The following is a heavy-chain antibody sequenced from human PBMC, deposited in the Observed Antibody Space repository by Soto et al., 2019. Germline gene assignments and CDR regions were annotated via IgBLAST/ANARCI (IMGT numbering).Heavy chain of an antibody. J-gene: IGHJ5*02. Sequence: PSETLSLTCTVSGGSISSGDYYWSWIRQPPGKGMEWIGYIYYSGSTYYNPSLKSRVTISVDTSKNQFSLKLSSVTAADTAAYYCARGVPFTIFGVVINRWWFDPWGQGTLVTVSS. D-gene: IGHD3-3*01. CDR2: IYYSGST. V-gene: IGHV4-30-4*01. CDR3: ARGVPFTIFGVVINRWWFDP. CDR1: GGSISSGDYY.